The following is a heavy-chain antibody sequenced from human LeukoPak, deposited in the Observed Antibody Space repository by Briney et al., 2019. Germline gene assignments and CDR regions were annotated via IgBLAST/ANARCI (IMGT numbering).Heavy chain of an antibody. J-gene: IGHJ4*02. CDR3: TRLVVDTAMVTIDY. V-gene: IGHV3-73*01. D-gene: IGHD5-18*01. CDR1: GFTFSGSA. CDR2: IRSKANSYAT. Sequence: GGSLRLSCAASGFTFSGSAMHWVRQASGKGLEWVGRIRSKANSYATAYAASVKGRFTISRDDSKNTAYLQMNSLKTEDTAVYYCTRLVVDTAMVTIDYWGQGTLVTVSS.